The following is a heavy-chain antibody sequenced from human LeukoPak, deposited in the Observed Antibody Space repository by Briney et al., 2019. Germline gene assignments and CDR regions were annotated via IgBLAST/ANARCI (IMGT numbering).Heavy chain of an antibody. Sequence: PGGSLRLSCAASGFTFSSYAMSWVRQAPGKGLEWVSAISGSGGSTYYADSVKGRFTISRDNAKNSLYLQMNSLRAEDTAVYYCAREQRFLDQDFAFDIWGQGTMVTVSS. CDR1: GFTFSSYA. CDR3: AREQRFLDQDFAFDI. CDR2: ISGSGGST. V-gene: IGHV3-23*01. D-gene: IGHD3-3*01. J-gene: IGHJ3*02.